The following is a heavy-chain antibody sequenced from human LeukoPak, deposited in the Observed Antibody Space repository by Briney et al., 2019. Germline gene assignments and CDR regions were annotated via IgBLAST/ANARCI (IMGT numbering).Heavy chain of an antibody. D-gene: IGHD3-22*01. V-gene: IGHV4-59*01. CDR3: ARVDYYDSGKSAFDI. CDR1: GGSISSYY. J-gene: IGHJ3*02. Sequence: SETLSLTCTASGGSISSYYWSWIRQPPGKRQEWIGYNYYSGSTNYNPSLKSRVTISVDTSKNQFSLKLSSVTAADTAVYYCARVDYYDSGKSAFDIWGQGTMVTVSS. CDR2: NYYSGST.